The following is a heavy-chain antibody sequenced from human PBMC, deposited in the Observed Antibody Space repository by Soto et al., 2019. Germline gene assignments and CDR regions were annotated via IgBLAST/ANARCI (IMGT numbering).Heavy chain of an antibody. CDR3: ARDLAVAGNSGGPRYYYGMDV. D-gene: IGHD6-19*01. CDR2: ISYDGSNK. Sequence: SGGSLRLSCAASGFTFSSYAMHWVRQAPGKGLEWVAVISYDGSNKYYADSVKGRFTISRDNSKNTLYLQMNSLRAEDTAVYYCARDLAVAGNSGGPRYYYGMDVWGQGTTVTVSS. J-gene: IGHJ6*02. V-gene: IGHV3-30-3*01. CDR1: GFTFSSYA.